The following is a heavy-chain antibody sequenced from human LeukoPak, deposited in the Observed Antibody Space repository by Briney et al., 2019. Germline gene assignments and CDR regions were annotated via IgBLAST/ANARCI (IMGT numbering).Heavy chain of an antibody. D-gene: IGHD3-3*01. V-gene: IGHV4-30-4*08. J-gene: IGHJ5*02. CDR3: ARGDYNDFPYWFDP. Sequence: SETLSLTCTVSGGSISSGGYYWSWIRQHPGKGLEWIGYIYHSGDTYYNRPLKNRITISKDTSKNQFSLRLSSVTAADTAVYYCARGDYNDFPYWFDPWGQGTLVTVSS. CDR1: GGSISSGGYY. CDR2: IYHSGDT.